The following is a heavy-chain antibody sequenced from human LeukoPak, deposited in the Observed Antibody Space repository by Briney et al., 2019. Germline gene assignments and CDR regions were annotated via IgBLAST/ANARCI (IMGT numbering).Heavy chain of an antibody. J-gene: IGHJ4*02. D-gene: IGHD6-6*01. CDR1: GGSFSGYY. V-gene: IGHV4-34*01. CDR3: ATIEYSSSIVY. Sequence: SETLSLTCAVYGGSFSGYYWGWIRQPPGKGLEWIGSIYYSGRTYHNPSLKSRVTISVDTSKNQFSLRLSSVTAADTAVYYCATIEYSSSIVYWGQGTLVTVSS. CDR2: IYYSGRT.